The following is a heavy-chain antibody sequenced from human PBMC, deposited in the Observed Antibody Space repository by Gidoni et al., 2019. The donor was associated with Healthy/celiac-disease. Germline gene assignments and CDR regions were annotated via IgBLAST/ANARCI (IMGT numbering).Heavy chain of an antibody. D-gene: IGHD4-17*01. CDR1: GFTFRSYA. CDR3: ARVYGDRYWGNYYYGMDV. J-gene: IGHJ6*02. CDR2: IWYDGSNK. V-gene: IGHV3-33*01. Sequence: QVQLVESGGGVVQPGRSLRLSCSASGFTFRSYALHWVRQAPGKGLAWVEVIWYDGSNKYDADSVKGRFTISRDNSKNTLYLQMNSLRAEDTAVYYCARVYGDRYWGNYYYGMDVWGLGTTVTVSS.